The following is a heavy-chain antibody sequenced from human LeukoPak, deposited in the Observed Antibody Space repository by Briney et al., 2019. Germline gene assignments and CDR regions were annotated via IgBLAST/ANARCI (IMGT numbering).Heavy chain of an antibody. D-gene: IGHD3-3*01. CDR3: VRFLEWLPPRGAFDI. J-gene: IGHJ3*02. CDR2: IYYSGST. V-gene: IGHV4-39*01. CDR1: GGSISSSSYY. Sequence: SETLSLTCTVSGGSISSSSYYWGWIRQPPGKGLEWIGNIYYSGSTYYNPSLKSRVTISVDTSKNQFSLKLSSVTAADTAVYYCVRFLEWLPPRGAFDIWGQGTMVTVSS.